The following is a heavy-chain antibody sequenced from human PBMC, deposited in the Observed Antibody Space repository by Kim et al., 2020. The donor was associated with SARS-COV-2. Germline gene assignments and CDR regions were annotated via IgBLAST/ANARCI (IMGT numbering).Heavy chain of an antibody. Sequence: LKRRVPISVDTSKNQFSLKLSSVTAADTAVYYCARGTYCTNGVCSVPFGYWGQGTLVTVSS. CDR3: ARGTYCTNGVCSVPFGY. V-gene: IGHV4-34*01. D-gene: IGHD2-8*01. J-gene: IGHJ4*02.